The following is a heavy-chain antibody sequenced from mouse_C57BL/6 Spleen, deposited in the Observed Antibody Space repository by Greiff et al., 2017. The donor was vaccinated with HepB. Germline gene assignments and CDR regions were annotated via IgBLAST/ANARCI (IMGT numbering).Heavy chain of an antibody. CDR1: GFTFTSYW. CDR3: PRGYGCPFAY. Sequence: EVQLQQSGTVLARPGASVKMSCKASGFTFTSYWMHWVKQRPGQGLEWIGAIYPGNSDTSYNQKFKGKAKLTAVTAASTAYMVLSSLTTEDSAVYSCPRGYGCPFAYWGQGTLVTVSS. CDR2: IYPGNSDT. D-gene: IGHD1-1*01. V-gene: IGHV1-5*01. J-gene: IGHJ3*01.